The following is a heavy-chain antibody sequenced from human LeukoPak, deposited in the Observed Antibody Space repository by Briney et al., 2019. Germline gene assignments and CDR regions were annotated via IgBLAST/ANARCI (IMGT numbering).Heavy chain of an antibody. CDR1: GFTFSNYW. V-gene: IGHV3-7*03. CDR2: IKRDGSEK. Sequence: GGSLRLSCAASGFTFSNYWMTWVRQAPGKGLEWVANIKRDGSEKFYVDSVKSRFTVSRDNAKNSLYLQMNSLRAEDTAVYYCARDAGNSDYDILDYWGQGTLVTVSS. J-gene: IGHJ4*02. D-gene: IGHD5-12*01. CDR3: ARDAGNSDYDILDY.